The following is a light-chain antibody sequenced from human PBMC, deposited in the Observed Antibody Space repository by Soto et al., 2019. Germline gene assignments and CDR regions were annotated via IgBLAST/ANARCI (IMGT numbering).Light chain of an antibody. J-gene: IGKJ2*01. CDR2: DAS. CDR3: QEYTQWASDT. V-gene: IGKV3-15*01. CDR1: QSVNSD. Sequence: CRASQSVNSDLAWYQQTPGQAPRPLIYDASTRAAGVPARFSGSWSGTEFTLTISRPQSADFALHYSQEYTQWASDTLGQGTKVDIK.